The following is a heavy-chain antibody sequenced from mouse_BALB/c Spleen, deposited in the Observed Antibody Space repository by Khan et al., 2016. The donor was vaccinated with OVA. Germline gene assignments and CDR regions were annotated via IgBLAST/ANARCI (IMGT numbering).Heavy chain of an antibody. V-gene: IGHV5-6*01. CDR2: ISSGGSYT. Sequence: EVQLVESGGDLVKPGGSLKLSCAASGFTFSSYGMSWVRQTPDKRLEWVATISSGGSYTYYPDSVKGRFTISRDNAKNTLYPQMSSLKSEDTAMYYWASLYAMDYWGQGTSVTVSS. J-gene: IGHJ4*01. CDR3: ASLYAMDY. CDR1: GFTFSSYG.